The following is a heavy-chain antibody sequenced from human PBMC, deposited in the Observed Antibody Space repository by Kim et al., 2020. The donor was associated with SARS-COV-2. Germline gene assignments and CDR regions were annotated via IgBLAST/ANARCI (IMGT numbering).Heavy chain of an antibody. Sequence: SETLSLTCTVSGGSISSGGYYWSWIRQHPGKGLEWIGYIYYSGSTYYNPSLKSRVTISVDTSKNQFSLKLSSVTAADTAVYYCAGLNGDYGDYGLSLWGQGTLVTVSS. V-gene: IGHV4-31*03. D-gene: IGHD4-17*01. CDR2: IYYSGST. CDR1: GGSISSGGYY. J-gene: IGHJ4*02. CDR3: AGLNGDYGDYGLSL.